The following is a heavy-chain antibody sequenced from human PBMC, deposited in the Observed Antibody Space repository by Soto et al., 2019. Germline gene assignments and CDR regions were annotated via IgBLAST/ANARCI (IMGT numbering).Heavy chain of an antibody. CDR3: ANAGGTMIVGVDSDAFDI. D-gene: IGHD3-22*01. CDR1: GYTLTELS. J-gene: IGHJ3*02. Sequence: ASVKVSCKVSGYTLTELSMHWVRQAPGKGLEWMGGFDPEDGETIYAQKFQGRVTMTEDTSTDTAYMELSSLRSEDTAVYYCANAGGTMIVGVDSDAFDIWGQGTMVTVSS. CDR2: FDPEDGET. V-gene: IGHV1-24*01.